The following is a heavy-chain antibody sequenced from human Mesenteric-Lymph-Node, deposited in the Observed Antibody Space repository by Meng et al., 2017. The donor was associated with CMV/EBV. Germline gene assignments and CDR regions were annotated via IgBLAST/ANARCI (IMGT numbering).Heavy chain of an antibody. V-gene: IGHV3-48*03. Sequence: GGSLRLSCAASGFTFSSYEMNWVRQAPGKGLEWLSDISSSGSIIYYADSVKGRFTISRDNAKNLLYLQMNSLRAEDTALYYCARTIYSSSLHFDSWGQGTLVTVSS. CDR3: ARTIYSSSLHFDS. CDR1: GFTFSSYE. D-gene: IGHD6-13*01. CDR2: ISSSGSII. J-gene: IGHJ4*02.